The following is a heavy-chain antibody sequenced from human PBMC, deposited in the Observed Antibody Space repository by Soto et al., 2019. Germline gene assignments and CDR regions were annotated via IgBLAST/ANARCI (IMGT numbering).Heavy chain of an antibody. CDR2: TYYRSKWYS. D-gene: IGHD4-17*01. J-gene: IGHJ6*03. Sequence: PSQTLSLTCDISGDSVSSNRAAWNWIRQTPSRGLEWLGRTYYRSKWYSNYAISVKSRVTVNPDTFKNQFSLQLNSVTPEDTAVYYCARVSLDDGSGPYSMDVWGKGTMVTVSS. CDR1: GDSVSSNRAA. V-gene: IGHV6-1*01. CDR3: ARVSLDDGSGPYSMDV.